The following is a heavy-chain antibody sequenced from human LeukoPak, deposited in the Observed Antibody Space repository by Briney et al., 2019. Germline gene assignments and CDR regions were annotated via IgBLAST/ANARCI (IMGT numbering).Heavy chain of an antibody. CDR2: ISSSSSHI. V-gene: IGHV3-21*01. D-gene: IGHD1-1*01. CDR3: ASEQLGHDAFDM. Sequence: PGGSLRLSCAASGFTFSSYSMNWVRQAPGKGLEWVSSISSSSSHIYYADSVKGRFTISRDNAKNSLYLQMNSLRAEDTAVYYCASEQLGHDAFDMWGQGTRVTVSS. J-gene: IGHJ3*02. CDR1: GFTFSSYS.